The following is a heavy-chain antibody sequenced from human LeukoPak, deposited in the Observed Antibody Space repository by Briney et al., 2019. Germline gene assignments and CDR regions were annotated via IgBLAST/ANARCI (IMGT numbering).Heavy chain of an antibody. CDR2: IYYSGST. D-gene: IGHD3-22*01. CDR3: ARQTKRITMIVGFDP. V-gene: IGHV4-39*07. Sequence: SETLSLTCTVSGGSISSRSYYWGWIRQPPGKGLEWIGSIYYSGSTYYNPSLKSRVTISVDTSKNQFSLKLSSVTAADTAVYYCARQTKRITMIVGFDPWGQGTLVTVSS. J-gene: IGHJ5*02. CDR1: GGSISSRSYY.